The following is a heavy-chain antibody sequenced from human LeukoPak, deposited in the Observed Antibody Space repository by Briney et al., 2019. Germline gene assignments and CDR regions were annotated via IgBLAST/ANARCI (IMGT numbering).Heavy chain of an antibody. J-gene: IGHJ5*02. Sequence: PGGSLRLSCAASGFTFSSYWMHWVRQAPGKGLVWVSRINSDGSSTSYADSVKGRFTISRDNAKNTLYLQMNSPRAEDTAVYYCARACIAAAPKHWFDPWGQGTLVTVSS. V-gene: IGHV3-74*01. D-gene: IGHD6-13*01. CDR3: ARACIAAAPKHWFDP. CDR2: INSDGSST. CDR1: GFTFSSYW.